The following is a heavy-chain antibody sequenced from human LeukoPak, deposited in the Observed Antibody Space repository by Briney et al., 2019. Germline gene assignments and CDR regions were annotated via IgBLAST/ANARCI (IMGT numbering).Heavy chain of an antibody. CDR1: GFTFSSYE. Sequence: PGGSLRLSCAASGFTFSSYEMNWVRQAPGKGLEWVANIKQDGSEKYYVDSVKGRFTISRDNAKNSLYLQMNSLRAEDTAVYYCARAPKFRLVGVPKGPFDPWGQGTLVTASS. V-gene: IGHV3-7*03. CDR2: IKQDGSEK. D-gene: IGHD1-26*01. CDR3: ARAPKFRLVGVPKGPFDP. J-gene: IGHJ5*02.